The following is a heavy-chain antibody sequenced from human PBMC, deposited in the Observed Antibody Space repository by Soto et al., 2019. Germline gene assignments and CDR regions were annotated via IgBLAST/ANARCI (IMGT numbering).Heavy chain of an antibody. CDR1: GYTFTSYY. CDR2: MNPNTGNS. J-gene: IGHJ4*02. V-gene: IGHV1-8*01. CDR3: ARRAETNGWNGFGADKYYFDF. Sequence: ASVKVSCKASGYTFTSYYIYWVRQATGQGLECMGWMNPNTGNSGYAQKFQGRVTMTSDTSISTAHMELSSLRSEDTAVYYCARRAETNGWNGFGADKYYFDFWGQGTLVTVSS. D-gene: IGHD1-1*01.